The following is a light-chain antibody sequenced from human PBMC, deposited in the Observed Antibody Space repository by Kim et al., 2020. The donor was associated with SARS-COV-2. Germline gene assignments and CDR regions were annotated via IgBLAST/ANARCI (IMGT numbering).Light chain of an antibody. J-gene: IGLJ3*02. CDR3: SSYTNMNTLV. CDR2: DVT. Sequence: GQSITMSCTGSTGDSSTYGYLSWHQQQAGNAPNLIFYDVTNRPSGASPLFSGYTSGNTASLTISGLQAEDEADYYCSSYTNMNTLVFGGGTQLTVL. V-gene: IGLV2-14*03. CDR1: TGDSSTYGY.